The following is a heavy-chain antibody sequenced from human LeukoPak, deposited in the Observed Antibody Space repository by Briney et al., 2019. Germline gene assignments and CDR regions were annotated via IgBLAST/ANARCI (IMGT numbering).Heavy chain of an antibody. D-gene: IGHD3-22*01. CDR2: IIPIFGTA. J-gene: IGHJ5*02. Sequence: APVKVSCKASGGTFSSYAISWVRQAPGQGLEWMGGIIPIFGTANYAQKFQGRVTITADESTSTAYMELSSLRSEDTAVYYCARDERGITMTPWGQGTLVTVSS. CDR3: ARDERGITMTP. CDR1: GGTFSSYA. V-gene: IGHV1-69*13.